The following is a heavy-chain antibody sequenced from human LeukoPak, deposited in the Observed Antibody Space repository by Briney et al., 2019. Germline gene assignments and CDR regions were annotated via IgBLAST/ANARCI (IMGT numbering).Heavy chain of an antibody. CDR2: IGGSGDKT. Sequence: GGSLRLSCAASGLTFNRNAISWVRQAPGKGLEWVSTIGGSGDKTFYADSVKGRFTISGDNSKNMLHLQMSSLTGEDTALYYCVRRGDASSGWGDHDYWGQGALVTVSS. V-gene: IGHV3-23*01. J-gene: IGHJ4*02. CDR3: VRRGDASSGWGDHDY. CDR1: GLTFNRNA. D-gene: IGHD6-19*01.